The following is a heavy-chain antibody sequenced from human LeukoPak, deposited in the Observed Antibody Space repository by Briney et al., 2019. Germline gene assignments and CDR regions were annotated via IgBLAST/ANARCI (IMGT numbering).Heavy chain of an antibody. J-gene: IGHJ6*03. Sequence: SETLSLTCNVSGGSLSSYYWSWIRQPAGKRLEWIGRIYSSGSTNYNPSLKSRVTMSVDTSKNQFSLKLSSVTAADTAVYYCARSVTVAGHYYYYYMDVWGKGTTVTISS. D-gene: IGHD6-19*01. CDR3: ARSVTVAGHYYYYYMDV. CDR2: IYSSGST. V-gene: IGHV4-4*07. CDR1: GGSLSSYY.